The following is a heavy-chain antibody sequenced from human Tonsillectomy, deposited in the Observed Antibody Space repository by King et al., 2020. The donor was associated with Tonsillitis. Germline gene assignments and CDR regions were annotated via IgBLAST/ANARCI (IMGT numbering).Heavy chain of an antibody. V-gene: IGHV1-18*04. CDR3: ARMEMTTISDYYFDY. J-gene: IGHJ4*02. CDR2: ISTYNGDT. Sequence: HVQLVESGVEVKKPGASVKVSCKTSGYTFTSHGVSWVRQAPGQGLEWMGWISTYNGDTNYAQKFQGRVTMTTDTSTSTAYMELRSLRSDDTAVYYCARMEMTTISDYYFDYWGQGTRVTVSS. D-gene: IGHD5-24*01. CDR1: GYTFTSHG.